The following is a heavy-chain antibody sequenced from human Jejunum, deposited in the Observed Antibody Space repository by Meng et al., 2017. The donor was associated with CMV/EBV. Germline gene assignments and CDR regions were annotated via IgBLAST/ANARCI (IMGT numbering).Heavy chain of an antibody. CDR3: ATRVIGTPGSYYYYGMDV. CDR2: MNPNSGKT. D-gene: IGHD2-21*01. J-gene: IGHJ6*02. V-gene: IGHV1-8*01. Sequence: FTNYDSNGVRQVPGQGLEWMGWMNPNSGKTEYAQKFQGRITMTRDTSISTAYMELSTLRSADTAVYYCATRVIGTPGSYYYYGMDVWGQGTTVTVSS. CDR1: FTNYD.